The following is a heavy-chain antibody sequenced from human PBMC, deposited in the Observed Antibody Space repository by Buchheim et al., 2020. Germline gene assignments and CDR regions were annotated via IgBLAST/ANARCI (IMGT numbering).Heavy chain of an antibody. Sequence: EVQLVQSGAEVKKAGESLRISCKASGYSFSSYWFAWVRQMPGKGLEGVGIIYPDDSDTTYSPSFQGHVTISVDKSLKTAYLQWNSLKPSDTAMYYCARLVSYLDYWGQGTL. J-gene: IGHJ4*02. V-gene: IGHV5-51*03. CDR2: IYPDDSDT. CDR1: GYSFSSYW. D-gene: IGHD3-9*01. CDR3: ARLVSYLDY.